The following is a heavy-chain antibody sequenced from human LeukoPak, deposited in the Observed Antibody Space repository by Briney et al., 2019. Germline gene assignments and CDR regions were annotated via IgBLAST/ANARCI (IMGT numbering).Heavy chain of an antibody. CDR3: AREASAAMVP. J-gene: IGHJ5*02. V-gene: IGHV3-74*01. CDR1: GFTFSSYW. D-gene: IGHD5-18*01. CDR2: INSDGSST. Sequence: GGSLRLSCAVSGFTFSSYWMHWVRQAPGKGLVWVSRINSDGSSTIYADSVKGRFTITRDNAKNTLYLQMNSPRAEDTAVYHSAREASAAMVPWGQGTPVTVSS.